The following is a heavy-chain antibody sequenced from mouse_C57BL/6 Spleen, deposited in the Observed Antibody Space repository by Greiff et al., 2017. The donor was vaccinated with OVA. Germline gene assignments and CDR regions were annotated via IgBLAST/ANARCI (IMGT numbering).Heavy chain of an antibody. CDR3: ARITTVVATDYYAMDY. J-gene: IGHJ4*01. Sequence: QVHVKQSGAELAKPGASVTLSCKASGYTFTSYWMHWVKQRPGQGLEWIGYINPSSGYTKYNQKFKDKATLTADTSSSTAYMQLSSLTYEDSAIYYCARITTVVATDYYAMDYWGQGTSVTVSS. CDR1: GYTFTSYW. V-gene: IGHV1-7*01. CDR2: INPSSGYT. D-gene: IGHD1-1*01.